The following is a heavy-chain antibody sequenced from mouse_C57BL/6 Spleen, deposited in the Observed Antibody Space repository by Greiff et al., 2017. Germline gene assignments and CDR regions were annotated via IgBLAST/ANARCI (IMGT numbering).Heavy chain of an antibody. V-gene: IGHV2-5*01. CDR2: IWRGGST. CDR1: GFSLTSYG. Sequence: QVQLQQSGPGLVQPSQSLSITCTVSGFSLTSYGVHWVRQSPGKGLEWLGVIWRGGSTDYNAAFMSRLSITKDNSKSQVFFKMNSLQADDTAIYYCAKVYYSNPYAMDYWGQGTSVTVSS. D-gene: IGHD2-5*01. CDR3: AKVYYSNPYAMDY. J-gene: IGHJ4*01.